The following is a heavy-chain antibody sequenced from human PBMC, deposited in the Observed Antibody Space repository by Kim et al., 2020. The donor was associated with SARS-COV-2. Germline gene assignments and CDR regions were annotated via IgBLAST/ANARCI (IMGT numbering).Heavy chain of an antibody. CDR2: INAGSGLT. CDR3: ARRLVD. V-gene: IGHV1-3*01. D-gene: IGHD1-26*01. J-gene: IGHJ4*02. Sequence: ASVKVSCKASGYTFTTYSIHWVRQAPGQRLEWMGWINAGSGLTKYSQKFQGRATITSDASAGTAYLELTSLTSDDTAVYYYARRLVDWGQGSQVTGSS. CDR1: GYTFTTYS.